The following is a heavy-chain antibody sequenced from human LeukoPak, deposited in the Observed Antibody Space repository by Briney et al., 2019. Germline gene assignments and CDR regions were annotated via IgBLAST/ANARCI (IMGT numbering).Heavy chain of an antibody. D-gene: IGHD5-12*01. J-gene: IGHJ4*02. V-gene: IGHV3-30*02. Sequence: GGSLRLSCAAPGFTFSSYGMHWVRQAPGKGLKWVAFIRYDGSNKYYADSVKGRFTISRDNSKNTLYLQMNSLRAEDTAVYYCVWLRSPFDYWGQGTLVTVSS. CDR3: VWLRSPFDY. CDR2: IRYDGSNK. CDR1: GFTFSSYG.